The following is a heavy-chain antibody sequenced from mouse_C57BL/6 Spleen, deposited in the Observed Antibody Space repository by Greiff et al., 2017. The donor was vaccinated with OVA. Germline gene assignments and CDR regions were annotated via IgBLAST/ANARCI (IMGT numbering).Heavy chain of an antibody. CDR2: INPSSGYT. CDR3: AREEGYDYGGAWFAY. CDR1: GYTFTSYT. J-gene: IGHJ3*01. V-gene: IGHV1-4*01. Sequence: QVQLKESGAELARPGASVKMSCKASGYTFTSYTMHWVKQRPGQGLEWIGYINPSSGYTKYNQKFKDKATLTADKSSSTAYMQLSSLTSEDSAVYYWAREEGYDYGGAWFAYWGQGTLVTVSA. D-gene: IGHD2-4*01.